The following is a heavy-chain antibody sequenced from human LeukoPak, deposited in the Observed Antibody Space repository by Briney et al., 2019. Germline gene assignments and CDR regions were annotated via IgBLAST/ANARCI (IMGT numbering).Heavy chain of an antibody. CDR1: GASISSSSYY. Sequence: SETLSLTCTVSGASISSSSYYWAWIRQPPGKGLEWIGSIYYSGSTYYNPSLKSRVTISVVTSKNQFSLKLSSVTAADTAVYYCATRGRARDYWGQGTLVTVSS. J-gene: IGHJ4*02. CDR3: ATRGRARDY. D-gene: IGHD3-10*01. CDR2: IYYSGST. V-gene: IGHV4-39*01.